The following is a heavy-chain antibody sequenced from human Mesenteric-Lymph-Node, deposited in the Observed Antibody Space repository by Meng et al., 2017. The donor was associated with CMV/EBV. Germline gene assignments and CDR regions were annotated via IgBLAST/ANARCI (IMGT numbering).Heavy chain of an antibody. CDR2: IFYSGRP. CDR3: TRGARVGELGVGNWFGP. V-gene: IGHV4-39*07. J-gene: IGHJ5*02. Sequence: SETLSLTCTVSGAFISSSHYWWGWIRQPPGKGLEWIGSIFYSGRPYFDPSLKSRVTISIDTSKNQFSLKLSSVTAADTALYYCTRGARVGELGVGNWFGPWGQGTLVTVSS. D-gene: IGHD1-26*01. CDR1: GAFISSSHYW.